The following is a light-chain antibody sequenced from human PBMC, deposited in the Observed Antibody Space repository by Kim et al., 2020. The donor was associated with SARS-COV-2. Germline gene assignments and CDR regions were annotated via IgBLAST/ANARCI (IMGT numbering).Light chain of an antibody. V-gene: IGLV3-21*04. J-gene: IGLJ3*02. CDR2: YDS. CDR3: QVWDSSSDHPV. CDR1: HMGSKI. Sequence: APGKTARITCGGKHMGSKIVDWYQQRPGQAPVLVIYYDSDRPSGIPERFSGSNSGNTATLNISRVEAGDEADYYCQVWDSSSDHPVFGGGTQLTVL.